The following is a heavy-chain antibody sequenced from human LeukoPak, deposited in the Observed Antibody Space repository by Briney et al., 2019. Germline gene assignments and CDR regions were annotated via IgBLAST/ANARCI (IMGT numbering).Heavy chain of an antibody. Sequence: PGGSLRLSYAASGFTFSSYAMSWVRQAPGKGLEWVSAISGSGGSTYYADSVQGRFTISRDNSKNTLYLQMNSLRAEDTAVYYRAKVRGMATWGERYFDYWGQGTLVTVSS. J-gene: IGHJ4*02. CDR1: GFTFSSYA. V-gene: IGHV3-23*01. D-gene: IGHD5-24*01. CDR3: AKVRGMATWGERYFDY. CDR2: ISGSGGST.